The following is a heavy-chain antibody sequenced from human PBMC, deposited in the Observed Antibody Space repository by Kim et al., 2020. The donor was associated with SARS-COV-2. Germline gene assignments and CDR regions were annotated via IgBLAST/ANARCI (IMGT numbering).Heavy chain of an antibody. V-gene: IGHV1-69*13. CDR1: GGTFSSYA. J-gene: IGHJ6*02. D-gene: IGHD2-2*01. CDR2: IIPIFGTA. Sequence: SVKVSCKASGGTFSSYAISWVRQAPGQGLEWMGGIIPIFGTANYAQKFQGRVTITADESTSTAYMELSSLRSEDTAVYYCARRGEYCSSTSCYDVGGYYYGMDVWGQGTTVTVSS. CDR3: ARRGEYCSSTSCYDVGGYYYGMDV.